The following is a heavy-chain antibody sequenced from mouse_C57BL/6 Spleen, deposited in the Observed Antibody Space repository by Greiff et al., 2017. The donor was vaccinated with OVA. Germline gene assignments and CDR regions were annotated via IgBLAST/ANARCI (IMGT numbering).Heavy chain of an antibody. V-gene: IGHV5-6*01. CDR3: ARREVYYGSSWYFDV. J-gene: IGHJ1*03. Sequence: EVHLVESGGDLVKPGGSLKLSCAASGFTFSSYGMSWVRQTPDKRLEWVATISSGGSYTYYPDSVKGRFTISRDNAKNTLYLQMSSLKSEDTAMYYCARREVYYGSSWYFDVWGTGTTVTVSS. CDR2: ISSGGSYT. CDR1: GFTFSSYG. D-gene: IGHD1-1*01.